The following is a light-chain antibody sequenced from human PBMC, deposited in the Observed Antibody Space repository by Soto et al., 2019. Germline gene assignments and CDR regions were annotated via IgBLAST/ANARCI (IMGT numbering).Light chain of an antibody. CDR2: EVS. V-gene: IGLV2-8*01. J-gene: IGLJ1*01. Sequence: QSALTQPPSASGSPGQSVTISCTGSSSDVGAYDYVSWYQQHPGKAPKLMIYEVSKRPSGVPDRFSGSKSGNTASLTVSGLQAEDEANYYCSAYAGRNNLVFGTGTKVTVL. CDR3: SAYAGRNNLV. CDR1: SSDVGAYDY.